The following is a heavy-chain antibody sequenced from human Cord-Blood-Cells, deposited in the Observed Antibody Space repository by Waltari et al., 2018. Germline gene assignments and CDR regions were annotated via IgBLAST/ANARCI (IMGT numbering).Heavy chain of an antibody. CDR2: IYYSGST. V-gene: IGHV4-31*03. CDR3: ARGPPEWEHYYGMDV. Sequence: QVQLQESGPGLVKPSQTLSLTCTVSGGSISSGGYYWSWFRQHPGKGLEWIGYIYYSGSTYYNPSLKSRVTISVDTSKNQFSLKLSSVTAADTAVYYCARGPPEWEHYYGMDVWGQGTTVTVSS. CDR1: GGSISSGGYY. J-gene: IGHJ6*02. D-gene: IGHD1-26*01.